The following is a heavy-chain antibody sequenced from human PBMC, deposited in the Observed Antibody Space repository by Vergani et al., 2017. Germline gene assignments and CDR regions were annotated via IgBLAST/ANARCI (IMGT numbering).Heavy chain of an antibody. V-gene: IGHV3-21*06. J-gene: IGHJ6*02. CDR2: IGSSGPYI. CDR1: GFTFSDFS. Sequence: VQLVESGGGLVKPGGSLRLSCAASGFTFSDFSMSWVRQAPGKGLEWVAFIGSSGPYINYADSVKGRFIISRDNTNNSLFLQLRSLRAADAAVYYCARDCTSGVCPDNYGMDVWGQGATVTVSS. D-gene: IGHD2-8*01. CDR3: ARDCTSGVCPDNYGMDV.